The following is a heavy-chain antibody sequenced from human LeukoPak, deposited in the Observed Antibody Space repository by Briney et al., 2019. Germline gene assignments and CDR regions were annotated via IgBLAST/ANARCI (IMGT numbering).Heavy chain of an antibody. CDR2: IYYSGST. V-gene: IGHV4-59*08. J-gene: IGHJ6*02. CDR1: GGSISSYY. Sequence: PSETLSLTCTVSGGSISSYYWSWIRPPPGKGLEWSGYIYYSGSTNYNPSRKSRVTISVDTSKNQFSLKLSSVTAADTAVYYCARVGWFRDYYYGMDVWGQGTTVTVSS. D-gene: IGHD3-10*01. CDR3: ARVGWFRDYYYGMDV.